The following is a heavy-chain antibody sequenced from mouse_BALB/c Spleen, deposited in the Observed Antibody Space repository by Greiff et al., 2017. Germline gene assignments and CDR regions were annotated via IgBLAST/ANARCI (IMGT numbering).Heavy chain of an antibody. J-gene: IGHJ4*01. Sequence: QVQLKQSGAELVRPGTSVKISCKASGYTFTNYWLGWVKQRPGHGLEWIGDIYPGGGYTNYNEKFKGKATLTADTSSSTAYMQLSSLTSEDSAVYFCATTMITNELGYAMDYWGQGTSVTVSS. D-gene: IGHD2-4*01. CDR1: GYTFTNYW. CDR2: IYPGGGYT. CDR3: ATTMITNELGYAMDY. V-gene: IGHV1-63*02.